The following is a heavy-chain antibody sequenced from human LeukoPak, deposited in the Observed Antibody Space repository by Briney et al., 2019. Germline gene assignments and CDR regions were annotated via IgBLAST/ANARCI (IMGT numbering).Heavy chain of an antibody. CDR3: ARGNGGSFLPHFDY. J-gene: IGHJ4*02. CDR2: INSDGSTT. V-gene: IGHV3-74*01. CDR1: GFTFSSYW. D-gene: IGHD2-15*01. Sequence: RGSLRLSCAASGFTFSSYWMHWVRQGPGKGLVWVSRINSDGSTTNYADSVKGRFTISRDNAKNTLYLQMNSVRVEDTAGYYCARGNGGSFLPHFDYWGQGTLDPVSS.